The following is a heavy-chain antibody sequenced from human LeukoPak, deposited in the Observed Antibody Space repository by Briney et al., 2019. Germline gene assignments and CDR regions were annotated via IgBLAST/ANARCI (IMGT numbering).Heavy chain of an antibody. D-gene: IGHD2-2*01. CDR2: ISGSGGTI. Sequence: PGGSLRLSCTASGFTFGDYAMSWVRQAPGKGLEWVSGISGSGGTIYYADSVKGRFTISRDNSKNTLYLQMNSLRAEDTAVYYCARTDLGIVPAAKIDYWGRGTLVTVSS. J-gene: IGHJ4*02. V-gene: IGHV3-23*01. CDR3: ARTDLGIVPAAKIDY. CDR1: GFTFGDYA.